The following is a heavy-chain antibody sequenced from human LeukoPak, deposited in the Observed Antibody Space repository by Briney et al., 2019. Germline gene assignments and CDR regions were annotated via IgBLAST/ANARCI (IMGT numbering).Heavy chain of an antibody. CDR2: MNPNSGNT. CDR1: GYTFTSYD. D-gene: IGHD3-10*01. CDR3: ARGSIRGVSADY. V-gene: IGHV1-8*01. J-gene: IGHJ4*02. Sequence: ASVKVSCKASGYTFTSYDINWVRQATGQGLEWMGWMNPNSGNTGYAQKFQGRVTMTRNTSISTAYMELSSPRSEDTAVYYCARGSIRGVSADYWGQGTLVTVSS.